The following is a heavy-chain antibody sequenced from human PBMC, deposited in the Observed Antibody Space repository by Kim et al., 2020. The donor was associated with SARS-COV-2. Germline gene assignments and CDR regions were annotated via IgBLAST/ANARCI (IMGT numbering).Heavy chain of an antibody. CDR3: ARDYPTYYGMDV. Sequence: SETLSLTCTVSGGSVSSGSYYWSWIRQPPGKGLEWIGYIYYSGSTNYNPSLKSRVTISVDTSKNQFSLKLSSVTAADTAVYYCARDYPTYYGMDVWGQGTTVTVSS. V-gene: IGHV4-61*01. J-gene: IGHJ6*02. CDR2: IYYSGST. CDR1: GGSVSSGSYY.